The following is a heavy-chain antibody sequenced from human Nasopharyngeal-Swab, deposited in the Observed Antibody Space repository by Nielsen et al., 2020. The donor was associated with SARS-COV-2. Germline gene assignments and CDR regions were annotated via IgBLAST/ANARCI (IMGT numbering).Heavy chain of an antibody. CDR1: GGSISCGGYY. Sequence: SETLSLTCTVAGGSISCGGYYWSWIRQHPGNGLEWIGYIYYSGSTYYNPSLKSRVTISVDTSKNQFSLKLSSVTAADTAVYYCARVLTRNLVVALVLDAFDIWGQGTMVTVSS. J-gene: IGHJ3*02. CDR3: ARVLTRNLVVALVLDAFDI. CDR2: IYYSGST. D-gene: IGHD2-15*01. V-gene: IGHV4-31*03.